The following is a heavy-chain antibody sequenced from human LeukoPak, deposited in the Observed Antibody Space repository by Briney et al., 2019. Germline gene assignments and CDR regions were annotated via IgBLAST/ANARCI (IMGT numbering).Heavy chain of an antibody. CDR1: GLAFSAYW. CDR2: INSDGSST. Sequence: GGSLRLSCAASGLAFSAYWMHSVRQAPGLGLGWGSRINSDGSSTTYADSVKGRFTISRDNAKNTLYLQMNSLRAEDTAVYYCARVARGSSTSCYDYWGQGTLVTVSS. V-gene: IGHV3-74*01. J-gene: IGHJ4*02. D-gene: IGHD2-2*01. CDR3: ARVARGSSTSCYDY.